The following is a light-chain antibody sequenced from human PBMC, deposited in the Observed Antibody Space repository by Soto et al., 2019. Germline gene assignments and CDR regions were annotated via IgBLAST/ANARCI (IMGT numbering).Light chain of an antibody. J-gene: IGLJ3*02. Sequence: QSALTQPASVSGSPGQSITISCTGTSSDVGRYNYVSWHQQHPGKAPKLLIFDVSNQPSGVSDRFSGSKSGNTASLTISGLQAEDEADYYCSSYTTGTTWVFGGGTKLTVL. V-gene: IGLV2-14*01. CDR3: SSYTTGTTWV. CDR1: SSDVGRYNY. CDR2: DVS.